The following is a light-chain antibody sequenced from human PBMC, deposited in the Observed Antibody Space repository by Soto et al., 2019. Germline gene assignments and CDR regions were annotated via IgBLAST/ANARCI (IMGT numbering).Light chain of an antibody. V-gene: IGLV2-14*03. Sequence: ALTQPASVSGSPGQSITISCTGTSSDIGDSNYVSWYQQHPGKAPKLVIYDVSNRPSGVSNRFSGSKSANTASLTISGLQAEDEADYYCSSFRSSSTSYVFGTGTKVTVL. CDR1: SSDIGDSNY. CDR2: DVS. CDR3: SSFRSSSTSYV. J-gene: IGLJ1*01.